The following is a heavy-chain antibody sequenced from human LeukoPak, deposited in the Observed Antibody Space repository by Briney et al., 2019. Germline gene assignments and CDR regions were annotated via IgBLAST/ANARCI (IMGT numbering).Heavy chain of an antibody. D-gene: IGHD1-20*01. J-gene: IGHJ4*02. CDR2: ISSSGSTI. CDR3: ASSLTGTPSY. CDR1: GFTFSSYE. V-gene: IGHV3-48*03. Sequence: GGSLRLSCAASGFTFSSYEMNWVRQAPGTGLEWVSYISSSGSTIYYADSVKGRFTISRDNAKNSLYLQMNSLRAEDTAVYYCASSLTGTPSYWGQGTLVTVSS.